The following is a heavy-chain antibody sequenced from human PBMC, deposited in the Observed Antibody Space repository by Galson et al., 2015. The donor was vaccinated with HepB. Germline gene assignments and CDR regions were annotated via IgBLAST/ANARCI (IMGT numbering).Heavy chain of an antibody. CDR1: GYTFITYG. D-gene: IGHD6-6*01. CDR3: ARDWIAARPGWFDP. J-gene: IGHJ5*02. CDR2: ISAYNGDT. Sequence: SVKVSCKASGYTFITYGISWVRQAPGQGLEWMGWISAYNGDTKYARSLQGRVTMTTDTATSTAYMELKSLRSDDTAVYYCARDWIAARPGWFDPWGQGTLVTVSS. V-gene: IGHV1-18*01.